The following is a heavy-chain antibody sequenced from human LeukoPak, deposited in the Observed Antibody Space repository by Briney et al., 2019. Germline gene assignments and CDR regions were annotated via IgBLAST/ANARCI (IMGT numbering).Heavy chain of an antibody. CDR3: ARSLYSSGWYFYY. CDR2: ISSSGSTI. Sequence: GGSLRLSCAASGFTFSSYEMSWVRQAPGKGLEWVSYISSSGSTIYYADSVKGRFTISRDNAKNSLYLQMNSLRAEDTAVYYCARSLYSSGWYFYYWGQGTLVTVSS. D-gene: IGHD6-19*01. CDR1: GFTFSSYE. V-gene: IGHV3-48*03. J-gene: IGHJ4*02.